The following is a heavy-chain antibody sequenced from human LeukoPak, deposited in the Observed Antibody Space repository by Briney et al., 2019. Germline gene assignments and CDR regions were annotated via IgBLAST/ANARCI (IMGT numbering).Heavy chain of an antibody. J-gene: IGHJ1*01. Sequence: GGSLRLSCAASGFTFSSYAMSWVRQAPGKGLEWVSAISGSGGSTYYADSVKGRFTISRDNSKNTLYLQMNSLRAEDTAVYYCAKEVSCSSTSCTTYFQHWGQGTLVTVS. CDR3: AKEVSCSSTSCTTYFQH. D-gene: IGHD2-2*01. CDR2: ISGSGGST. V-gene: IGHV3-23*01. CDR1: GFTFSSYA.